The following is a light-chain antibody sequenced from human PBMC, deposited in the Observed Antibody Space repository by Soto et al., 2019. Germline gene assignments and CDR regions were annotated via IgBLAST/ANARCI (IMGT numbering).Light chain of an antibody. CDR1: QSISGY. CDR2: AAS. V-gene: IGKV1-39*01. CDR3: QQSYSAPFT. J-gene: IGKJ3*01. Sequence: DIQMTQSPSSLSASVGDRVTLTCRASQSISGYLNWYQQKPGKAPELLIYAASSLQSGVPSRFSGSESGTDFTLTISSLQPEDFATYYCQQSYSAPFTFGPGTKVDIK.